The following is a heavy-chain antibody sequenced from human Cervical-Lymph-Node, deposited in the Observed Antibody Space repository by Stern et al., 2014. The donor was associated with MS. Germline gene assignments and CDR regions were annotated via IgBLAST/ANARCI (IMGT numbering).Heavy chain of an antibody. CDR1: GFSLSTSGVS. V-gene: IGHV2-5*02. CDR3: AHSGRGYYEVVDN. J-gene: IGHJ4*02. CDR2: LYWDDDQ. Sequence: ESGPTLVKPTQTLTLTCTFSGFSLSTSGVSVALIRQPPGKALEWLALLYWDDDQRHSHSLQRKLPITKVTLKNQVVLTMTNMDPVDTATYYCAHSGRGYYEVVDNWGQGILVTVSS. D-gene: IGHD3-22*01.